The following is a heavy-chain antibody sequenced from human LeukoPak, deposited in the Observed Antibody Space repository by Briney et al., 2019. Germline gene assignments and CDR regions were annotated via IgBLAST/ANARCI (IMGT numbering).Heavy chain of an antibody. CDR3: ARRRYTSGQVDS. CDR2: MYYSGRT. J-gene: IGHJ4*02. CDR1: GGSISGYY. D-gene: IGHD6-19*01. V-gene: IGHV4-59*08. Sequence: SETLSLTCTVSGGSISGYYWSWIRQPPGKGLEWIGYMYYSGRTNCNPSLKSRVTISVDTSKNQFSLRLSSVTAADTAVYYCARRRYTSGQVDSWGQGTLVTVSS.